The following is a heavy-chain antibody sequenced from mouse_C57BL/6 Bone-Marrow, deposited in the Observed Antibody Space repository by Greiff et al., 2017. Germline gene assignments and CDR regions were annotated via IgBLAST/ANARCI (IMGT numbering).Heavy chain of an antibody. D-gene: IGHD2-2*01. CDR2: IWSGGST. J-gene: IGHJ3*01. Sequence: QVQLQQSGPGLVQPSQSLSITCTVSGFSLTSYGVHWVRQSPGKGLEWLGVIWSGGSTHYNAAFISRLSISKDNSKSQVFFKMNSLQADDTAIYYCAPLWLRRGFAYWGQGTLVTVSA. V-gene: IGHV2-2*01. CDR3: APLWLRRGFAY. CDR1: GFSLTSYG.